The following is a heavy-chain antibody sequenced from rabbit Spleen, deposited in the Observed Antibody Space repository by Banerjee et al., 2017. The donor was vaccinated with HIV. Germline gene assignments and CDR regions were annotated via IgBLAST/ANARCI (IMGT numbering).Heavy chain of an antibody. CDR1: GFDFSRYG. CDR3: ARDSGSSFSSSGMDL. J-gene: IGHJ6*01. D-gene: IGHD8-1*01. V-gene: IGHV1S45*01. Sequence: QQQLVESGGGLVQPGGSLTLTCKASGFDFSRYGVSWVRQAPGKGLEWIGYIAGSSSGFTYSATRAKGRFTCSKTSSTTVTLQMTSLAAADTATYFCARDSGSSFSSSGMDLWGPGTLVTVS. CDR2: IAGSSSGFT.